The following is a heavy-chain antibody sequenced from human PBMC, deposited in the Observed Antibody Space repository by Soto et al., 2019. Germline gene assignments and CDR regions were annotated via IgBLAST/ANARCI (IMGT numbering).Heavy chain of an antibody. CDR3: TTGLNRQSGSYY. CDR2: IKSKTDGGAI. V-gene: IGHV3-15*01. J-gene: IGHJ4*02. Sequence: EVQLVESGGGLVKPGGSLRLSCAASAFTFNNAWMSWVRQAPGKGLEWVGRIKSKTDGGAIDYAAPVKDRFTISRDDSKNTLYLQMDSLKTEDTAVYYCTTGLNRQSGSYYWGQGALVTVSS. CDR1: AFTFNNAW.